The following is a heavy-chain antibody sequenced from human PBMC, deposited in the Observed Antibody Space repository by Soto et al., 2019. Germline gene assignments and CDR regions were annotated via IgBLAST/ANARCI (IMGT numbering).Heavy chain of an antibody. D-gene: IGHD2-15*01. CDR1: GGTFSSYA. V-gene: IGHV1-69*13. CDR3: ARVSDRYCSGGSCYPDSHYYGMDV. Sequence: SVKVSCKASGGTFSSYAISWVRQAPGQGLEWMGGIIPIFGTANYAQKFQGRVTITADESTSTAYMELSSLRSEDTAVYYCARVSDRYCSGGSCYPDSHYYGMDVWGQGTTVTVSS. J-gene: IGHJ6*02. CDR2: IIPIFGTA.